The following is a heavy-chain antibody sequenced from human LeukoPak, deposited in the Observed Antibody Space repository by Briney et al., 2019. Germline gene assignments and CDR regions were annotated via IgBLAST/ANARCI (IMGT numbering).Heavy chain of an antibody. CDR2: IWYDGSNK. V-gene: IGHV3-33*01. D-gene: IGHD3-3*01. J-gene: IGHJ6*02. CDR1: GFTFSSYG. CDR3: ARDRQLAYYDFWSGYYSPKDYYYGMDV. Sequence: RSLRLSCAASGFTFSSYGMHWVRQAPGKGLEWVAVIWYDGSNKYYADSVKGRFTISRDNSKNTLYLQMNSLRAEDTAVYYCARDRQLAYYDFWSGYYSPKDYYYGMDVWGQGTTVTVSS.